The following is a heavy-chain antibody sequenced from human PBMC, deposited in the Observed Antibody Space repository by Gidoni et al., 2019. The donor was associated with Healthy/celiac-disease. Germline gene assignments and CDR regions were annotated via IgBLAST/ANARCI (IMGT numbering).Heavy chain of an antibody. J-gene: IGHJ3*02. V-gene: IGHV3-53*02. Sequence: EVQLVETGGGLIQPGGSLRLSCAASGFHVSSNYMSWVRQAPGKGLEWVSVIYSGGSTYYADSVKGRFTISRDNSKNTLYLQMNSLRAEDTAVYYCARGLTHSITMVRGVSDAFDIWGQGTMVTVSS. CDR2: IYSGGST. D-gene: IGHD3-10*01. CDR1: GFHVSSNY. CDR3: ARGLTHSITMVRGVSDAFDI.